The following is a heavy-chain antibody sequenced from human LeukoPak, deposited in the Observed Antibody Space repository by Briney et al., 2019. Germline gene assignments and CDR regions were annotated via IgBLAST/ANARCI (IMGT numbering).Heavy chain of an antibody. D-gene: IGHD2-2*02. V-gene: IGHV4-39*07. CDR2: IYYSGST. CDR1: GGSISSSSYY. Sequence: PSETLSLTCTVSGGSISSSSYYWGWIRQPPGKGLEWIGSIYYSGSTYYNPTLKSRVTISVDTSKNQFSLKLSSVTAADTAVYYCARGIYHFDYWGQGTLVTVSS. J-gene: IGHJ4*02. CDR3: ARGIYHFDY.